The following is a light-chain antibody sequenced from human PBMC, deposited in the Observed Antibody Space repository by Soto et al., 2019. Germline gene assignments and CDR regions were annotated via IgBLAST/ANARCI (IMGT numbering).Light chain of an antibody. CDR1: QTISSC. V-gene: IGKV1-5*03. CDR3: QQATTFPLT. Sequence: DIQMTQSPSTLSGSVGDRVTITCRASQTISSCFAWYQQKPGKAPKLLIYKASTLKSGVPSRFSGSGSGTEFTLTISSVQPEDFATYYCQQATTFPLTFGGGTKVDIK. CDR2: KAS. J-gene: IGKJ4*01.